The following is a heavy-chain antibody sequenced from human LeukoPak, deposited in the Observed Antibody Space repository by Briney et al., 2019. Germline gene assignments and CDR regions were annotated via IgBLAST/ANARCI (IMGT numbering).Heavy chain of an antibody. J-gene: IGHJ4*02. D-gene: IGHD2-2*02. CDR1: GGTFSSYA. CDR3: ARDCSSTSCYTFDY. Sequence: ASVKVFCKASGGTFSSYAISWVRQAPGQGLEWMGIINPSGGSTSYAQNFQGRVTMTRDTSTSTIYMELSSLRSEDTAVYYCARDCSSTSCYTFDYWGQGTLVTVSS. CDR2: INPSGGST. V-gene: IGHV1-46*01.